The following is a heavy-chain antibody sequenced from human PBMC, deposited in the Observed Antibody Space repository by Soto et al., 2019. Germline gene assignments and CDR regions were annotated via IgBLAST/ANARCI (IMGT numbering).Heavy chain of an antibody. D-gene: IGHD3-10*01. CDR1: GFTVSNNY. CDR2: IYSGGGT. Sequence: GGSLRLSCAASGFTVSNNYMSWVRQAPGKGLEWVSVIYSGGGTYYTDSVKGRFTISRDNSRNTLYLQLNSLRAEDTAVYYCARAGSGTYFVYHYGMDVWGQGTTVTVSS. J-gene: IGHJ6*02. CDR3: ARAGSGTYFVYHYGMDV. V-gene: IGHV3-53*01.